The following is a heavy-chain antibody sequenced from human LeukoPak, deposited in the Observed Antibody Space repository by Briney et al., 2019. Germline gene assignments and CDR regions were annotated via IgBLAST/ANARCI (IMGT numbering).Heavy chain of an antibody. D-gene: IGHD2-2*01. J-gene: IGHJ4*02. Sequence: PGGSLRLSCAASGFTFSSYSMNWVRQAPGKGLEWISYIISTGSTTYYADSVKGRFTISRDNANNSLSLQMSSLRAEDTAVYYCAAGFWGYCSRNSCPLGNWGQGTLVTVAS. CDR1: GFTFSSYS. CDR2: IISTGSTT. CDR3: AAGFWGYCSRNSCPLGN. V-gene: IGHV3-48*01.